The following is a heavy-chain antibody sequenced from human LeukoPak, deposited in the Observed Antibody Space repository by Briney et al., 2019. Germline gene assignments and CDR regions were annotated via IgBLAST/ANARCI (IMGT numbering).Heavy chain of an antibody. J-gene: IGHJ3*02. D-gene: IGHD3-16*02. Sequence: GESLKISCKGSGYSFTSYWIGWVRQMPGKGLEWMGIIYPGDSDTRYSPSFQGQVTISADKSISTAYLQWSSLKASDTAMYYCARHEHRGAPPGDYVWGSYRRPVWGIYAFDIWGQGTMVTVSS. CDR3: ARHEHRGAPPGDYVWGSYRRPVWGIYAFDI. V-gene: IGHV5-51*01. CDR1: GYSFTSYW. CDR2: IYPGDSDT.